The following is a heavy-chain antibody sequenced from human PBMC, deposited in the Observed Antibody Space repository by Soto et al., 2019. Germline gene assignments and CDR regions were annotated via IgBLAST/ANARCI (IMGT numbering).Heavy chain of an antibody. D-gene: IGHD6-13*01. CDR2: IDWDDDK. V-gene: IGHV2-70*04. CDR1: GFSLSTSGMR. CDR3: ARLTGIAAAGTFDY. J-gene: IGHJ4*02. Sequence: SGPTLVNPTQSLRLTCTFSGFSLSTSGMRVSWIRQPPGKALEWLARIDWDDDKFYSTSLKTRLTISKDTSKNQVVLTMTNMDPVDTATYYCARLTGIAAAGTFDYWGQGTLVTVSS.